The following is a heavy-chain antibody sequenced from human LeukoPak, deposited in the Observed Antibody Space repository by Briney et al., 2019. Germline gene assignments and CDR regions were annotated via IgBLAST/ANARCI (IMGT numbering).Heavy chain of an antibody. Sequence: ASVKVSCKASGYTFTSYGISWVRQAHGQGLEWMGWISAYNGNTNYAQKPQGRVTMTTDTSTSTAYMELRSLRSDDTAVYYCARNVRITYYMDVWGKGTTVTVSS. CDR2: ISAYNGNT. V-gene: IGHV1-18*01. J-gene: IGHJ6*03. CDR1: GYTFTSYG. D-gene: IGHD3-3*01. CDR3: ARNVRITYYMDV.